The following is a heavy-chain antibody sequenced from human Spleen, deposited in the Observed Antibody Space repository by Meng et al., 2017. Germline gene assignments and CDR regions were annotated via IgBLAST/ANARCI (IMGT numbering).Heavy chain of an antibody. D-gene: IGHD4-11*01. CDR3: ARGPTTMAHDFDY. V-gene: IGHV4-34*01. J-gene: IGHJ4*02. CDR1: GGSFNDYS. Sequence: QVQLRRVGAGRLTPSEALSLLWVVSGGSFNDYSWSWIRQPPGKGREWIGEINHSGSTNYNPSLESRATISVDTSQNNLSLKLSSVTAADSAVYYCARGPTTMAHDFDYWGQGTLVTVSS. CDR2: INHSGST.